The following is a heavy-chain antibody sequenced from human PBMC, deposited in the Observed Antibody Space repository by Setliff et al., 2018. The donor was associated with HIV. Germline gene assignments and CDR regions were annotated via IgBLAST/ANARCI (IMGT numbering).Heavy chain of an antibody. CDR3: ARDAPYCSSHSCSVRLFDY. J-gene: IGHJ4*02. V-gene: IGHV4-59*11. CDR1: GGSISSHY. D-gene: IGHD2-2*01. CDR2: IYYTGIP. Sequence: NPSETLSLTCTVSGGSISSHYWSWIRQPPGKGLEWVGLIYYTGIPTYNPSLRSRVTMSVDTSKNQFSLKLRSVTAADTAVYYCARDAPYCSSHSCSVRLFDYWGQGTLVTVSS.